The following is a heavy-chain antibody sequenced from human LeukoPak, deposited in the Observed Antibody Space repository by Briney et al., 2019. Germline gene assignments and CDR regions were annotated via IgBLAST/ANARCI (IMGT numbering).Heavy chain of an antibody. Sequence: GGSLRLSWAASGFTFSSYAMSWVRQAPGKGLEWVSAISGSGGSTYYADSVKGRFTISRDNSKNTLYLQMNSLRAEDTAVYYCAKDHERYRYSGSYDYWGQGTLVTVSS. CDR2: ISGSGGST. D-gene: IGHD1-26*01. CDR3: AKDHERYRYSGSYDY. J-gene: IGHJ4*02. CDR1: GFTFSSYA. V-gene: IGHV3-23*01.